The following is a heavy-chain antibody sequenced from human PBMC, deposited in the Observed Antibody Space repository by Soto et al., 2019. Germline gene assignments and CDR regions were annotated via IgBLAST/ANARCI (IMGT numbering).Heavy chain of an antibody. CDR3: ARPHLDRPTFYGMDV. J-gene: IGHJ6*02. V-gene: IGHV3-48*02. D-gene: IGHD2-2*03. CDR1: GFILGRNS. Sequence: GGSLILSCAASGFILGRNSMMWVRQAPGKGLEWVAYITSSSTTMNYADSVKGRFTISRDNANNALYLQMNSLRDEDTAVYYCARPHLDRPTFYGMDVWGQGTTVTVSS. CDR2: ITSSSTTM.